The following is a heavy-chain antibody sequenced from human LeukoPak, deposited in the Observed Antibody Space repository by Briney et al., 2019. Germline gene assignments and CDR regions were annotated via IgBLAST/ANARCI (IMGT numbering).Heavy chain of an antibody. Sequence: SGGSLRLSCAASGFTFSSYGMHWVRQAPGKGLEWVAVILYDGSNKYYADSVKGRFTISRDNSKNTLYLQMNSLRAEDTAVYYCARDSHTVVVITTYFDYWGQGTLVTVSS. CDR3: ARDSHTVVVITTYFDY. D-gene: IGHD3-22*01. CDR2: ILYDGSNK. CDR1: GFTFSSYG. V-gene: IGHV3-33*01. J-gene: IGHJ4*02.